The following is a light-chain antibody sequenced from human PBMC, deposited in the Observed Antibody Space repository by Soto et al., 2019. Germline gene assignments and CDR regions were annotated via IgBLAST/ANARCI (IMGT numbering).Light chain of an antibody. CDR2: GTY. J-gene: IGLJ2*01. Sequence: QAVVTQEPSLTVSPGGTVTLTCASSTGVVTSTHSANWLQQKPGQAPRALIYGTYTKHSWTPARFSGSLLGGKAALTLSGVQPEDEADYYCLLYYGGVVIFGGGTKLTVL. CDR3: LLYYGGVVI. CDR1: TGVVTSTHS. V-gene: IGLV7-43*01.